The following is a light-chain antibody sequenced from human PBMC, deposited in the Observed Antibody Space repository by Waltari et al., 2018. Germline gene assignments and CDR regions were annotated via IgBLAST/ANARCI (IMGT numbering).Light chain of an antibody. J-gene: IGKJ2*01. Sequence: DIQMTESPSTLSAFVGDRVTITCRASQTINNWLAWYQQKPGKAPKLLIYNAFTLESGVPSRFSGSGSGTEFTLTISGLQADDSATYYCHQYNSYFGQGTKLAI. CDR1: QTINNW. CDR3: HQYNSY. V-gene: IGKV1-5*03. CDR2: NAF.